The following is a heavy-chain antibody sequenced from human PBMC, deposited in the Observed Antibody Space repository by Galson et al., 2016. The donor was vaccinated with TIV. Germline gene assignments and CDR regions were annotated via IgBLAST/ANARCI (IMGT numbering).Heavy chain of an antibody. V-gene: IGHV4-59*01. CDR2: VYYTGGT. D-gene: IGHD5-12*01. J-gene: IGHJ4*02. Sequence: ETLSLTCTVSGGSMRDSYWSWIRQTPGKGLEWIGYVYYTGGTKYNPSLKSRVTISVDTSKNQFSLRLSSVTAADTAMYYCAGDIGGYDFDYWGQGTLVAVSS. CDR3: AGDIGGYDFDY. CDR1: GGSMRDSY.